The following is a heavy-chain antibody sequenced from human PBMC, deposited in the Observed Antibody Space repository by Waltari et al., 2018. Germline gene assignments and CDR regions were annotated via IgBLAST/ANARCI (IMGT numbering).Heavy chain of an antibody. CDR1: GGPISSTNYY. Sequence: QLQLQESGPGLVKPSETLFLTCTVSGGPISSTNYYWGWTRQPPGKGLEWIGSSHYSGSTYYNPSLKSRLTISVDTSKNQFSLKLTSVTAADTAVYYCASSFYVSGSYRLLDYWGQGTLVTVSS. J-gene: IGHJ4*02. CDR3: ASSFYVSGSYRLLDY. CDR2: SHYSGST. V-gene: IGHV4-39*01. D-gene: IGHD3-10*01.